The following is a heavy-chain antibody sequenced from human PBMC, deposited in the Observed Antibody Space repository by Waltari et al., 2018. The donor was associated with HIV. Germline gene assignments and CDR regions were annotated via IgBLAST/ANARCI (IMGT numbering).Heavy chain of an antibody. CDR1: GGSVINSDYY. Sequence: QLQLQQSGPGLVKPSETLSLTCTVSGGSVINSDYYWDFIRQSPGKGLEWIGNIYYTGTTFYNPSLKSRVTMSADLSRNQFSLRLNSVTAAGTAIYYCARRPRMAAFYLYYGMDVWGQGTTVTVSS. D-gene: IGHD2-8*01. V-gene: IGHV4-39*01. CDR2: IYYTGTT. J-gene: IGHJ6*02. CDR3: ARRPRMAAFYLYYGMDV.